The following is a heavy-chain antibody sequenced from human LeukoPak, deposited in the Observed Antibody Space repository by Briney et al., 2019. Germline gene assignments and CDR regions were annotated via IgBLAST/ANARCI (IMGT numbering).Heavy chain of an antibody. J-gene: IGHJ4*02. CDR1: GGSISSYY. CDR3: AAGLAAAGPFDY. CDR2: IYTSGST. Sequence: PSETLSLACTVSGGSISSYYWSWIRQPAGKGLEWIGRIYTSGSTNYNPSLKSRVTMSVDTSKNQFSLKLSSVTAADTAVYYCAAGLAAAGPFDYWGQGTLVTVSS. V-gene: IGHV4-4*07. D-gene: IGHD6-13*01.